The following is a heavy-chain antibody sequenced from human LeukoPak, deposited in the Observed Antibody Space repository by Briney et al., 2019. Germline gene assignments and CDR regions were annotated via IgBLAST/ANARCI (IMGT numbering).Heavy chain of an antibody. CDR2: ISGGGTT. V-gene: IGHV3-23*01. CDR3: AKLLMANDYGDP. D-gene: IGHD4-17*01. CDR1: GFTFSISA. Sequence: GGSLRLSCAASGFTFSISAMKWVRQAPGKGLEWVSSISGGGTTYYADSVRGRFIISSDNSKNTLYLQMNSLRAEDTAVYYCAKLLMANDYGDPWGQGTLVTVSS. J-gene: IGHJ5*02.